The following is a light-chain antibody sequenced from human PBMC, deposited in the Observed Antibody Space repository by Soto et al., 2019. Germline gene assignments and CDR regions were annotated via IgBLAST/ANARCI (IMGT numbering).Light chain of an antibody. CDR2: EVS. V-gene: IGLV2-8*01. J-gene: IGLJ1*01. CDR3: IWYSDSNILV. CDR1: SSDVGVYNY. Sequence: QSVLTQPPSASGSPGQSVTISCTGTSSDVGVYNYVSSYQQHPGKAPKLMIYEVSTRPSGVPDGFSGSKSGNTASLTVSGLHDEDAADYYCIWYSDSNILVFGSGTKGTV.